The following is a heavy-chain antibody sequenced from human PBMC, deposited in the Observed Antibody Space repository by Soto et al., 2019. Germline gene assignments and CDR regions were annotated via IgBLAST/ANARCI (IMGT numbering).Heavy chain of an antibody. D-gene: IGHD6-13*01. CDR3: ARAVPYSSSAGIRRLDY. V-gene: IGHV1-69*01. J-gene: IGHJ4*02. Sequence: QVQLVQSGAEVKKPGSSVTVSCKASGGTFSSYAISWVQPAPGQGLELMGGIIPIFGTANYAQKFKGGVTSTADEATSTAYMELSSLRSEDTAVYYCARAVPYSSSAGIRRLDYWGQGTLVTVSS. CDR2: IIPIFGTA. CDR1: GGTFSSYA.